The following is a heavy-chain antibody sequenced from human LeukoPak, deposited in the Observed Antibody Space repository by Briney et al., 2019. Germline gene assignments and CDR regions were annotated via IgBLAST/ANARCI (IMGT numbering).Heavy chain of an antibody. Sequence: TGGSLRLSCAASGFTFDDYAMHWVRQAPGKGLEWVSGISWNSGSIGYADSVKGRFTISRDNAKNSLYLQMNSLRAEDTALHYCAKDSDSSGYYSAFDYWGQGTLVTVSS. V-gene: IGHV3-9*01. CDR3: AKDSDSSGYYSAFDY. J-gene: IGHJ4*02. CDR2: ISWNSGSI. D-gene: IGHD3-22*01. CDR1: GFTFDDYA.